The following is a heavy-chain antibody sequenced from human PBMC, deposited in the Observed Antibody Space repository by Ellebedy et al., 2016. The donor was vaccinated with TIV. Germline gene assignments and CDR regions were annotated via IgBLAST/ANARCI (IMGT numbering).Heavy chain of an antibody. V-gene: IGHV3-11*06. D-gene: IGHD1-26*01. Sequence: GESLKISCAVSGFTFSDHYMNWVRQAPGKGLEWISYISSSSIYTNYADFVKGRFTISRDNAKNSLHLQMNRLRAGDTAVYYCARGLREWDLKSGIVPGKYFDPWGQGTLVTVSS. CDR1: GFTFSDHY. CDR2: ISSSSIYT. CDR3: ARGLREWDLKSGIVPGKYFDP. J-gene: IGHJ5*02.